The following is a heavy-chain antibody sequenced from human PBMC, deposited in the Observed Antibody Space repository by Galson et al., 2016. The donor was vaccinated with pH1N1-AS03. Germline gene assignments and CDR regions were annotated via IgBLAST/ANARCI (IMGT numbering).Heavy chain of an antibody. D-gene: IGHD5-12*01. V-gene: IGHV1-3*01. Sequence: SVKVSCKASGYTFTSYAMHWVRQAPGQRLEWMGWINAGNGNTKYSQKFQGRVTITRDTSASTASMELSSLRSEDAAVYYCARDRGSGYDLFDYYYGMDVWGQGTTVTVSS. CDR3: ARDRGSGYDLFDYYYGMDV. J-gene: IGHJ6*02. CDR2: INAGNGNT. CDR1: GYTFTSYA.